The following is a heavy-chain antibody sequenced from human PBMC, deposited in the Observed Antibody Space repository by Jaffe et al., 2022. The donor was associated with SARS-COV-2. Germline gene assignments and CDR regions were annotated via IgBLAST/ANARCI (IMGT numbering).Heavy chain of an antibody. CDR3: TTDPSRWELLRNAGVGYFDL. CDR2: IKSKTDGGTT. Sequence: EVQLVESGGGLVKPGGSLRLSCAASGFTFSNAWMSWVRQAPGKGLEWVGRIKSKTDGGTTDYAAPVKGRFTISRDDSKNTLYLQMNSLKTEDTAVYYCTTDPSRWELLRNAGVGYFDLWGRGTLVTVSS. V-gene: IGHV3-15*01. J-gene: IGHJ2*01. D-gene: IGHD1-26*01. CDR1: GFTFSNAW.